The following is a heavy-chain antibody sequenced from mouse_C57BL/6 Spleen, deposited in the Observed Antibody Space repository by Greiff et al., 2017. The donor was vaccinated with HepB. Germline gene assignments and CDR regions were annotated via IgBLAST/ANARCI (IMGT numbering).Heavy chain of an antibody. Sequence: EVQLQQSGPELVKPGASVKTSCKASGYSFTGYYMNWVKQSPEKSLEWIGEINPSTGGTTYNQKFKAKATLTVDKSSSTAYMQLKSLTSEDSAVYYCARFGSSLFDYWGQGTTLTVSS. D-gene: IGHD1-1*01. CDR2: INPSTGGT. CDR3: ARFGSSLFDY. V-gene: IGHV1-42*01. CDR1: GYSFTGYY. J-gene: IGHJ2*01.